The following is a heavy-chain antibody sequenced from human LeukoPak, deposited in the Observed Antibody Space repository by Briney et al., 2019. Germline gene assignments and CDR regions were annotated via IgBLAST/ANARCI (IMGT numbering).Heavy chain of an antibody. V-gene: IGHV3-23*01. CDR3: AKTYYSSRAHYYYYYYMDV. J-gene: IGHJ6*03. D-gene: IGHD3-10*01. CDR1: GFTISTYG. Sequence: GGSLRLSCAASGFTISTYGMNWVRQAPGKGLEWVSTISGSDDSTYYAGSVKGRFTISRDNSKNMLYLHMNSLRAEDTAVYYCAKTYYSSRAHYYYYYYMDVWGKGTTVTISS. CDR2: ISGSDDST.